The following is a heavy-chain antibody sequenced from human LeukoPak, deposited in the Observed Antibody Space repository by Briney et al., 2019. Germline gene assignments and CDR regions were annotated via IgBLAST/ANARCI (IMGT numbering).Heavy chain of an antibody. CDR2: INWSGGST. Sequence: GSLRLSCAASGFTFDDYGMSWVRQAPGKGLEWVSGINWSGGSTGYADSVKGRFTISRDNAKNSLYLQMNSLRAEDTALYYCARVGSSGWPSRRGVDYWGQGTLVTVSS. J-gene: IGHJ4*02. CDR1: GFTFDDYG. D-gene: IGHD6-19*01. CDR3: ARVGSSGWPSRRGVDY. V-gene: IGHV3-20*04.